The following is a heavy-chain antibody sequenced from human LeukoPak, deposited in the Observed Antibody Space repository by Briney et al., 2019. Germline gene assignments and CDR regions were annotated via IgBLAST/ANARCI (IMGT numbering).Heavy chain of an antibody. CDR2: INWNGGST. Sequence: GGSLRLSCAASGFTLDDYGMSWVRQAPGKGLEWVSGINWNGGSTGYADFVKGRFTISRDNAKNSLYLQMNSLRAEDTALYYCTRDRYSSGWYAFDIWGQGTMVTVSS. J-gene: IGHJ3*02. CDR1: GFTLDDYG. V-gene: IGHV3-20*04. CDR3: TRDRYSSGWYAFDI. D-gene: IGHD6-19*01.